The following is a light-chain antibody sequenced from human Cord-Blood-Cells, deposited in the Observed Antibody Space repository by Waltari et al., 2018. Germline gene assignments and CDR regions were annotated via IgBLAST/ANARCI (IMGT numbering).Light chain of an antibody. CDR3: QQYNNWPPLT. Sequence: ELVMTQSPDTPSASPGDRATLSCRARQSVSSNLAWYQQKPGQAPRLLIYGASTRATGIPARFSGSGSGTEFTLTISSLQSEDFAVYYCQQYNNWPPLTFGGGTKVEIK. V-gene: IGKV3-15*01. CDR1: QSVSSN. CDR2: GAS. J-gene: IGKJ4*01.